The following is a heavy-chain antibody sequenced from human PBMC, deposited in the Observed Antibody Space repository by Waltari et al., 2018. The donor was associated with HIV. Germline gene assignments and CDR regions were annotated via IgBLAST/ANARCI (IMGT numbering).Heavy chain of an antibody. V-gene: IGHV3-15*01. Sequence: EVQLVESGGGLVKPGGSLRLSCAASGFTFSNAWMSWVRQAPGKGLEWVGRIKSKTDGGTTDYAAPVKGRFTISRDDSKNTLYLQMNSLKTEDTAVYYCTTLVLPGVGMDVWGQGTTVTVSS. D-gene: IGHD3-10*01. CDR1: GFTFSNAW. J-gene: IGHJ6*02. CDR3: TTLVLPGVGMDV. CDR2: IKSKTDGGTT.